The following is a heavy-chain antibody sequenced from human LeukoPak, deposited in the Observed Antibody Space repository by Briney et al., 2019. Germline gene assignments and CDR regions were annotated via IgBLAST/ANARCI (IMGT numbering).Heavy chain of an antibody. CDR1: GGSISSSNW. CDR2: IYHRGST. J-gene: IGHJ4*02. Sequence: PSETLSLTCAVSGGSISSSNWWSWVRQPPGKGLEWNGEIYHRGSTNYNPSLKSRITTSVDNSRNQFPLKLSSVTAADTAVYYCARAGVYCSGGSCYGEATYFDYWGQGTLVTVSS. D-gene: IGHD2-15*01. V-gene: IGHV4-4*02. CDR3: ARAGVYCSGGSCYGEATYFDY.